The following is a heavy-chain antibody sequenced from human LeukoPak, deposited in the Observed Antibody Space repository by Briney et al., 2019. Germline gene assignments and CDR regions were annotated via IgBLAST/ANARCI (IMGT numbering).Heavy chain of an antibody. D-gene: IGHD3-22*01. CDR3: APMYYYDSSGYWTGDAFDI. CDR1: GFTFSSYS. V-gene: IGHV3-21*01. J-gene: IGHJ3*02. Sequence: GGSLRLSCAASGFTFSSYSMNWVRQAPGKGLEWVSSISSSRSYIYYADSVKGRFTISRDNAKNSLYLQMNSLRAEDTAVYYCAPMYYYDSSGYWTGDAFDIWGQGTMVTVSS. CDR2: ISSSRSYI.